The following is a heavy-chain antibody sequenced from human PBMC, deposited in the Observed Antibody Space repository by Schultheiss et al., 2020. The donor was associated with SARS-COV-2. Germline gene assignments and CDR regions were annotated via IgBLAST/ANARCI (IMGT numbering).Heavy chain of an antibody. CDR1: GFTFSNAW. J-gene: IGHJ3*02. D-gene: IGHD1-7*01. Sequence: GESLKISCAASGFTFSNAWMSWVRQAPGKGLEWVGRIKSKTDGGTTDYAAPVKGRFTISRDDSKNTLYLQMNSLKTEDTAVYYCTTDVPMLGITGTHDAFDIWGQGTMVTVSS. V-gene: IGHV3-15*01. CDR2: IKSKTDGGTT. CDR3: TTDVPMLGITGTHDAFDI.